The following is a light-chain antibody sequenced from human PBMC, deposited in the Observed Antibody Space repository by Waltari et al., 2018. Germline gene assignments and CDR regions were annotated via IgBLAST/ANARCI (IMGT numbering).Light chain of an antibody. CDR2: EAS. J-gene: IGKJ2*01. Sequence: DIQMTQSPSSLSASVGARVPITFQASQDIRKFLNWYQQKPGKAPQLLIYEASSLETGVPSRFSGSGSGTDFTFTINSLQPEDIATYYCQQYDHFPPYTFGQGTKLEIK. CDR3: QQYDHFPPYT. V-gene: IGKV1-33*01. CDR1: QDIRKF.